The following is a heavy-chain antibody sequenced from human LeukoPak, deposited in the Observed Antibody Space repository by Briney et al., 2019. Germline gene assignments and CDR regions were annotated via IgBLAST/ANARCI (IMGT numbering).Heavy chain of an antibody. V-gene: IGHV1-8*01. CDR3: ARQQYELGIDWFDP. Sequence: GASVRVSCKASGYTFTSYDINWVRQATGQGLEWMGWMNPNSGNTGYAQKFQGRVTMTRNTSISTAYMELSSLRSEDTAVYYCARQQYELGIDWFDPWGQGTLVTVSS. J-gene: IGHJ5*02. CDR1: GYTFTSYD. D-gene: IGHD6-13*01. CDR2: MNPNSGNT.